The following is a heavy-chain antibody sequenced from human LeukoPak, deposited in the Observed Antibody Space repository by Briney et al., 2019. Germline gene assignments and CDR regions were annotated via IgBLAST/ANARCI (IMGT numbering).Heavy chain of an antibody. V-gene: IGHV4-39*01. CDR1: GGSISSSSYY. J-gene: IGHJ4*02. Sequence: SETLSLTCTVSGGSISSSSYYWGWIRQPPGKGLEWIGSTYYSGSTYYNPSLKSRVTISVDTSKNQFSLKLSSVTAADTAVYYCASLTMVRGVISLVGLYWGQGTLVTVSS. CDR2: TYYSGST. CDR3: ASLTMVRGVISLVGLY. D-gene: IGHD3-10*01.